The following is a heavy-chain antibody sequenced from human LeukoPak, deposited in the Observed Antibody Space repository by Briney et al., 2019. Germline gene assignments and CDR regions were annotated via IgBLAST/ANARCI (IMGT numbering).Heavy chain of an antibody. D-gene: IGHD5-12*01. CDR1: GYTFTRYG. J-gene: IGHJ4*02. CDR3: ARGYSGYAPHDY. Sequence: ASVKVSCKASGYTFTRYGISWVRQAPGQGLEWMGWISGYSGKTNYAQKLQGRVTMTTDTSTSTAYMELRSLRSDDTAAYYCARGYSGYAPHDYWGQGTLVTVSP. CDR2: ISGYSGKT. V-gene: IGHV1-18*01.